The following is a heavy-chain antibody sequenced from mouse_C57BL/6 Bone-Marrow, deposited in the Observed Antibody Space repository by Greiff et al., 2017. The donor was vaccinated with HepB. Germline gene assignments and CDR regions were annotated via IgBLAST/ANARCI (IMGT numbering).Heavy chain of an antibody. Sequence: EVQGVESGGGLVQPGGSMKLSCVASGFTFSNYWMNWVRQSPEKGLEWVAQIRLKSDNYATHYAESVKGRFTISRDDSKSSVYLQMNNLRAEDTGIYYCTEGFHPAYWGQGTLVTVSA. CDR2: IRLKSDNYAT. J-gene: IGHJ3*01. D-gene: IGHD3-3*01. CDR3: TEGFHPAY. V-gene: IGHV6-3*01. CDR1: GFTFSNYW.